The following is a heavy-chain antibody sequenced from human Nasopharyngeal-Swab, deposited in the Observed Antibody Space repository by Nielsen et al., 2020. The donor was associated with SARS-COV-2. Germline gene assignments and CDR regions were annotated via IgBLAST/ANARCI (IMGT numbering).Heavy chain of an antibody. J-gene: IGHJ4*02. Sequence: GGALRLSCKGSGYSGTSYWIGRERQKTGKGLEWMGIIYPGDSDTRYSPAFQGQVTISADKSISTAYLQWSSLKASDTAMYYCARPPAYSSGLFDYWGQGTLVTVSS. D-gene: IGHD6-19*01. CDR1: GYSGTSYW. CDR3: ARPPAYSSGLFDY. V-gene: IGHV5-51*01. CDR2: IYPGDSDT.